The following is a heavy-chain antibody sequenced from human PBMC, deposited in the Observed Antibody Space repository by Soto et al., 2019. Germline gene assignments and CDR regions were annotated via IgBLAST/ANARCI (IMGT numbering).Heavy chain of an antibody. J-gene: IGHJ3*02. CDR1: GYTFTSYY. V-gene: IGHV1-46*03. Sequence: GVSVKVSCKASGYTFTSYYMHWVRQAPGQGLEWMGIINPSGGSTSYAQKFQGRVTMTRDTSTSTVYMELSSLRSEDAAVYYCARVSIGTHIWGSYRSVFDIWGQGKMVTVSS. D-gene: IGHD3-16*02. CDR2: INPSGGST. CDR3: ARVSIGTHIWGSYRSVFDI.